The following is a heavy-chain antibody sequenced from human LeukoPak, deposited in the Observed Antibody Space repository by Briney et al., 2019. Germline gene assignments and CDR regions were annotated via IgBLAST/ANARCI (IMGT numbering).Heavy chain of an antibody. CDR3: ARETMLAGFASGLGFNY. Sequence: SETLSLTCTVAGASISSWSWIRQPPGKGLEWIGNIHGSGNTNYNPSLKSRVSMSLDTSKNQVSLNLTSVTAADTATYFCARETMLAGFASGLGFNYWGQGILVIVSS. CDR1: GASISS. V-gene: IGHV4-59*12. D-gene: IGHD6-19*01. CDR2: IHGSGNT. J-gene: IGHJ4*02.